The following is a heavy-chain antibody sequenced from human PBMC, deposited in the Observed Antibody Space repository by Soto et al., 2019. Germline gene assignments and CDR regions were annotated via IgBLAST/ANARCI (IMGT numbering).Heavy chain of an antibody. CDR2: IYYSGST. Sequence: QVQLQESGPGLVRPSETLSLTCTVSVGSISSYYWSWIRQPPGKGLDWIGYIYYSGSTNYNPSLKSLVTIPVDTSKNQFCMKLSSVTAADTAVYYCATRGPAAGKAICYYWGQGRMVTVSS. CDR1: VGSISSYY. D-gene: IGHD6-13*01. CDR3: ATRGPAAGKAICYY. V-gene: IGHV4-59*08. J-gene: IGHJ4*02.